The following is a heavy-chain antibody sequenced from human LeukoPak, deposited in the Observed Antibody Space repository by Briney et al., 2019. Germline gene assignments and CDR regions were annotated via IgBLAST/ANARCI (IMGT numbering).Heavy chain of an antibody. CDR1: GFTFSSYS. Sequence: GGSLRLSCAASGFTFSSYSMNWVRQAPGKGLEWVSSISSSSSYIYYADSVKGRFTISRDNAKNSLYLQMNSLRAEDTAVYYCARDRHLSSGSYAPDYWGQGTLVTVSS. V-gene: IGHV3-21*01. D-gene: IGHD1-26*01. CDR3: ARDRHLSSGSYAPDY. J-gene: IGHJ4*02. CDR2: ISSSSSYI.